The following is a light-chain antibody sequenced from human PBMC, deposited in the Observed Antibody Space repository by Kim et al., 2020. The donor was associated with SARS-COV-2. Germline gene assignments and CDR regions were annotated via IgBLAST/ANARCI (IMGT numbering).Light chain of an antibody. CDR2: DVS. V-gene: IGLV2-14*03. J-gene: IGLJ2*01. CDR1: SSDVGSYND. CDR3: SSYTGSSSTLVV. Sequence: SITISCTGTSSDVGSYNDVSWYQQHPSKAPKLMIYDVSNRPSGVSNRFSGSKSGNTASLTISGLQTEDEADYYCSSYTGSSSTLVVFGGGTQLTVL.